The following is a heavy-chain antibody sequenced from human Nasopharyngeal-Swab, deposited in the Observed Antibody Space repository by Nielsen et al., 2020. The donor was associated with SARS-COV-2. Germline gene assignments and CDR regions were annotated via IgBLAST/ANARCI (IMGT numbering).Heavy chain of an antibody. D-gene: IGHD3-3*01. CDR1: GGSISSSSYY. CDR2: IYYSGST. J-gene: IGHJ4*02. V-gene: IGHV4-39*01. CDR3: ARRDRYYDFWMD. Sequence: SETLSLTCTVSGGSISSSSYYWGWIRQPPGKGLEWIGSIYYSGSTYYNPSLKSRVTISVDTSKNQFSLKLSSVTAAGTAVYYCARRDRYYDFWMDWGQGTLVTVSS.